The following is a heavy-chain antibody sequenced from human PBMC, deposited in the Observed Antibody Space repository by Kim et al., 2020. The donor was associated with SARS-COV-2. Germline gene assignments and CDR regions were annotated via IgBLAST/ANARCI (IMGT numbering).Heavy chain of an antibody. CDR3: AREGIAVAGRGWFDP. J-gene: IGHJ5*02. V-gene: IGHV4-59*01. Sequence: PSLKSRVTLSVDTSKNQFSLELSSVTAADTAVYYCAREGIAVAGRGWFDPWGQGTLVTVSS. D-gene: IGHD6-19*01.